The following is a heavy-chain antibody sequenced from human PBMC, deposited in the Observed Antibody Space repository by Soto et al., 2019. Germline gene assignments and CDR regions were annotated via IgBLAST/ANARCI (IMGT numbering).Heavy chain of an antibody. CDR2: VHENENVK. J-gene: IGHJ4*02. Sequence: GGSLRLSCEASGFTFSNHWMSWVRQAPGKGLEWVASVHENENVKKYVNSVNGRFTISRDNAKNSLYLQMNSLRVEDTAIYYCAKAWGIDYWGQGTLVTVSS. CDR1: GFTFSNHW. D-gene: IGHD7-27*01. CDR3: AKAWGIDY. V-gene: IGHV3-7*05.